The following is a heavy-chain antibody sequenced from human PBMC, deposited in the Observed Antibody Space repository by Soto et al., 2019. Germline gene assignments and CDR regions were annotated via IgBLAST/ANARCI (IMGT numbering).Heavy chain of an antibody. V-gene: IGHV1-69*01. CDR1: GGTFSSYA. D-gene: IGHD3-22*01. CDR2: IIPIFGTA. CDR3: AREPEGHRVVVGYWYFDL. Sequence: QAQLVQSGAEVKKPGSSVKVSCKASGGTFSSYAISWVRQAPGQGLEWMGGIIPIFGTANYAQKFQGRVTITADESTSTAYMELSSLRSEDTAVYYCAREPEGHRVVVGYWYFDLWGRCTLVTVSS. J-gene: IGHJ2*01.